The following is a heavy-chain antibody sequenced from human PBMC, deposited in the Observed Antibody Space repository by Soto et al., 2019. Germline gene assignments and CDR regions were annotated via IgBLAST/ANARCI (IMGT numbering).Heavy chain of an antibody. Sequence: ASVKVSCKASGYAFTSYDINWVRQATGQGLEWMGWMNPNSGNTGYAQKFQGRVTMTRNTSISTAYMELSSLRSEDTAVYYCARAPSRYGGNFPSWGQGTLVTVSS. CDR1: GYAFTSYD. D-gene: IGHD2-21*02. J-gene: IGHJ5*02. V-gene: IGHV1-8*01. CDR2: MNPNSGNT. CDR3: ARAPSRYGGNFPS.